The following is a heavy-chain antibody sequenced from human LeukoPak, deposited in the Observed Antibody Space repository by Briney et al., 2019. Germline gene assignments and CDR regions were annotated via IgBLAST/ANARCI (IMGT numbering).Heavy chain of an antibody. CDR2: IIPIFGTA. V-gene: IGHV1-69*13. Sequence: EASVKVSCKASGGTFSSYAISWVRQDPGQGLEWMGGIIPIFGTANYAQKFQGRVTITADESTSTAYMELSSLRSEDTAVYYCARTPPDYGGNYYFDYWGQGTLVTVSS. D-gene: IGHD4-23*01. CDR3: ARTPPDYGGNYYFDY. J-gene: IGHJ4*02. CDR1: GGTFSSYA.